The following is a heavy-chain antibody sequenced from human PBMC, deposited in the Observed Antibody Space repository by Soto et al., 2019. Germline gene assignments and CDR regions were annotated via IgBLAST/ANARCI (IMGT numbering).Heavy chain of an antibody. J-gene: IGHJ6*02. D-gene: IGHD2-15*01. CDR1: GGSISIYY. CDR2: IYYSGST. Sequence: PSETLSLTCTVSGGSISIYYWSWIRQPPGKGLEWIGYIYYSGSTNYNPSLKSRVTISVDTSKNQFSLKLSSVTAADTAVYYCARGRWLLGDYGMDVWGQGNTVTVSS. V-gene: IGHV4-59*01. CDR3: ARGRWLLGDYGMDV.